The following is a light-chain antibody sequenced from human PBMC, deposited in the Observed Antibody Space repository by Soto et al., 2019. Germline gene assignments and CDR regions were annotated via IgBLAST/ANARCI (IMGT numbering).Light chain of an antibody. Sequence: QSALTQPASVSGSPGQSITISCTGTSSDVGGYNYVSWYQQHPGKAPKLMIYDVSNRPSGVSNRFSGSKSGNTASLTISGLQAEDEADYYCSSYPSSSTLLFGGGTKLTAL. CDR1: SSDVGGYNY. J-gene: IGLJ2*01. V-gene: IGLV2-14*01. CDR2: DVS. CDR3: SSYPSSSTLL.